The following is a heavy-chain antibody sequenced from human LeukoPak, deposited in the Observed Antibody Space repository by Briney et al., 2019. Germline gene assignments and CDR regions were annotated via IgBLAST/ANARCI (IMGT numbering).Heavy chain of an antibody. V-gene: IGHV1-8*02. CDR3: AREVRSSWYVYYYYYYMDV. CDR1: GYTFTSYD. Sequence: ASVKVSCKASGYTFTSYDINWVRQATGQGLEWMGWMNPNSGNTGYAQKFQGRVTMTRNTSISTAYMELSSLRSEDTAVYYCAREVRSSWYVYYYYYYMDVWGKGTTVTIS. CDR2: MNPNSGNT. J-gene: IGHJ6*03. D-gene: IGHD6-13*01.